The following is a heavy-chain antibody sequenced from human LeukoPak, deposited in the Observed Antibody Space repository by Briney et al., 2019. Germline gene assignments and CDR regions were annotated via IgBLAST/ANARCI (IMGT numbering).Heavy chain of an antibody. Sequence: GGSLRLSCAASGFRFSSYWMTWVRQAPGGGLEWVATIKPDGSEKYYVDSVKGRFTMSRDNAKNSLYLQVNSLRVEDTAVYYCARGEYFFDYWGQGTLVTVSS. CDR2: IKPDGSEK. J-gene: IGHJ4*02. CDR1: GFRFSSYW. V-gene: IGHV3-7*04. CDR3: ARGEYFFDY.